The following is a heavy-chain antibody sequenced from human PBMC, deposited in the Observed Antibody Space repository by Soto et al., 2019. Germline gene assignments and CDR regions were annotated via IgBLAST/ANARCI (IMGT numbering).Heavy chain of an antibody. CDR3: ARDFTDDAFDI. CDR2: IKQDGSEK. V-gene: IGHV3-7*03. J-gene: IGHJ3*02. CDR1: GITFSNFW. Sequence: GGSLRLSCAASGITFSNFWMSWVRQAPGKGLEWVAKIKQDGSEKLYAGSVKGRFAVSRDNAKNSLYLQMNSLRAEDTAVYYCARDFTDDAFDIWGQGTMVTVSS.